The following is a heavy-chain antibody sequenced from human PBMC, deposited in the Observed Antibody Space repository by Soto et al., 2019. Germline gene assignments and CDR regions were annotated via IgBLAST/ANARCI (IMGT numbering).Heavy chain of an antibody. Sequence: PGGSLRLSCAASGFAFSDYYMSWIRQAPGKGLEWVSYISSSGSTIYYADSVKGRFTISRDNAKNSLYLQMNSLRAEDTAVYYCASGDYYDSSGDAFDIWGQGTMVTVSS. J-gene: IGHJ3*02. CDR1: GFAFSDYY. V-gene: IGHV3-11*04. D-gene: IGHD3-22*01. CDR2: ISSSGSTI. CDR3: ASGDYYDSSGDAFDI.